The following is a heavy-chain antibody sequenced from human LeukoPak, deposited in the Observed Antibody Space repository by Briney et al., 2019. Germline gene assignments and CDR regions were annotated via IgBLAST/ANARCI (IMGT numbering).Heavy chain of an antibody. J-gene: IGHJ4*02. CDR2: ISGSGGST. D-gene: IGHD4-11*01. CDR1: GFTFSSYA. CDR3: AKRSRPTVTTGRGDY. Sequence: PAGSLSLTCAASGFTFSSYAMSWLRHAPGKGLVWVSVISGSGGSTYYADSVKGRFTISRDNSKNTLYLQMNSLRAEDTAVYYCAKRSRPTVTTGRGDYWGQGTLVTVSS. V-gene: IGHV3-23*01.